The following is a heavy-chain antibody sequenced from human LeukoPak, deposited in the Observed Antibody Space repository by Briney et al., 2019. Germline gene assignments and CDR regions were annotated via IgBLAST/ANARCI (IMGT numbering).Heavy chain of an antibody. CDR1: GYTFTSYY. J-gene: IGHJ4*02. V-gene: IGHV1-46*01. CDR3: ARAPQDRSSWYFFDY. D-gene: IGHD6-13*01. Sequence: ASVKVSCKASGYTFTSYYMHCVRQAAGQGLEWMGIINPSGGSTSYAQKFQGRVTMTRDMSTSTVYMEVSSLRSEDTAVYYCARAPQDRSSWYFFDYWGQGTLVTVSS. CDR2: INPSGGST.